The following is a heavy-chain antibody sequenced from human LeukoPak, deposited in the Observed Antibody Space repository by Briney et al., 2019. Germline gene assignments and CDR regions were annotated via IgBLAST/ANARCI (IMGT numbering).Heavy chain of an antibody. CDR1: GFTFSSYE. CDR2: ISSSGSTI. D-gene: IGHD6-19*01. CDR3: ARDLAGYYYYYMDV. V-gene: IGHV3-48*03. Sequence: GGSLRLSCAASGFTFSSYEMNWVRQAPGKGLEWVSYISSSGSTIYYADSVKGRFTISRDNAKNSLYLQMNSLRAEDTAVYYCARDLAGYYYYYMDVWGKGTTVTISS. J-gene: IGHJ6*03.